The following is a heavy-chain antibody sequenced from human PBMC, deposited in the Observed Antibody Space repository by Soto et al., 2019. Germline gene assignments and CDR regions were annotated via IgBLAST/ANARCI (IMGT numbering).Heavy chain of an antibody. D-gene: IGHD3-3*01. CDR2: INAGNGNT. CDR3: ARMYDFWSGYYTGTGYYFDY. CDR1: GYTFTSYA. J-gene: IGHJ4*02. V-gene: IGHV1-3*01. Sequence: AXVKVSCKASGYTFTSYAMHWVRQAPGQRLEWMGWINAGNGNTKYSQKFQGRVTITRDTSASTAYMELSSLRSEDTAVYYCARMYDFWSGYYTGTGYYFDYCGQGTLVTXPS.